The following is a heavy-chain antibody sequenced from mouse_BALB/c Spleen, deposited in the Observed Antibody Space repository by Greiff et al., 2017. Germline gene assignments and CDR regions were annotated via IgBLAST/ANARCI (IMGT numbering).Heavy chain of an antibody. CDR2: IDPETGGT. Sequence: VQLVESGAELVRPGASVTLSCKASGYTFTDYEMHWVKQTPVHGLEWIGAIDPETGGTAYNQKFKGKATLTADKSSSTAYMELRSLTSEDSAVYYCTNGNYVGFDYWGQGTTLTVSS. D-gene: IGHD2-1*01. CDR3: TNGNYVGFDY. CDR1: GYTFTDYE. J-gene: IGHJ2*01. V-gene: IGHV1-15*01.